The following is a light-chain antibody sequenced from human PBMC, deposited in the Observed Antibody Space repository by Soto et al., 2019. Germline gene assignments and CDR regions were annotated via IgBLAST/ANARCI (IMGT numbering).Light chain of an antibody. CDR3: QSYDSSLSGYV. V-gene: IGLV1-40*01. J-gene: IGLJ1*01. CDR2: ANN. CDR1: SSNIGTGYD. Sequence: QAVLTQPPSVSGAPGQRVTISCTGSSSNIGTGYDVHWYQQLPGTTPKLLIYANNNRPSWVPDRFSGSKSGTSASLAITGLQADDEADYYCQSYDSSLSGYVFGTGTKLTVL.